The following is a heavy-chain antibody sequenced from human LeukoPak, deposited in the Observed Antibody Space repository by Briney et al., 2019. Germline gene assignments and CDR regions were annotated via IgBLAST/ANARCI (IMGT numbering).Heavy chain of an antibody. J-gene: IGHJ4*02. D-gene: IGHD4-17*01. V-gene: IGHV3-7*01. CDR1: GFTFSTYW. CDR2: IKQDGSEK. CDR3: ARDGSFNYGDYRDY. Sequence: GGSLRVSCAASGFTFSTYWMSWVRQAPGKGLEWVANIKQDGSEKYYVDSVKGRFTISRDNAKNSLYLQMNSLRAEDTAVYYCARDGSFNYGDYRDYWGQGTLVTVSS.